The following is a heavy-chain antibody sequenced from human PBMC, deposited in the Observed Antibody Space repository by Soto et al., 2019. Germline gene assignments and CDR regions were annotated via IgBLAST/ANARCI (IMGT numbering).Heavy chain of an antibody. CDR2: ISAYNGNT. CDR1: GYTFTSYG. V-gene: IGHV1-18*01. CDR3: ARDKPRFNTVTTNYYYYYGMDV. Sequence: EASVKVSCKASGYTFTSYGISWVRQAPGQGLEWMGWISAYNGNTNYAQKLQGRVTMTTDTSTSTAYMELRSLRSDDTAVYYCARDKPRFNTVTTNYYYYYGMDVWGQGTTVTVSS. J-gene: IGHJ6*02. D-gene: IGHD4-4*01.